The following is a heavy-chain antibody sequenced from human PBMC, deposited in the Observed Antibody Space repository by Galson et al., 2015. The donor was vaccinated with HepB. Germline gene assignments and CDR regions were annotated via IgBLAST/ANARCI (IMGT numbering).Heavy chain of an antibody. CDR3: AGVRWNSSSRPDC. D-gene: IGHD6-6*01. CDR2: IGSGSNTI. CDR1: GYTFTSYS. J-gene: IGHJ4*02. V-gene: IGHV3-48*01. Sequence: SLRLSCAASGYTFTSYSMNWVRQAPGKGLEWVAYIGSGSNTIYYAYSVKGRFTISRDNAKNSLYLQMNSLRAEDTAVYYCAGVRWNSSSRPDCWGQGTLVTVSS.